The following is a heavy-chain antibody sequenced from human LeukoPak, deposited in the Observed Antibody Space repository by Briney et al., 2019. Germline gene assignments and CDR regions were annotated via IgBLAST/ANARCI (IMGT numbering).Heavy chain of an antibody. CDR1: GGSISSYY. CDR3: ARVDSSPHYFDY. D-gene: IGHD3-22*01. CDR2: IYYSGST. Sequence: PSETLSLTCTVSGGSISSYYWSWIRQPPGKGLEWIGYIYYSGSTYYNPSLKSRVTISADTSKNQFSLKLSSVTAADTAVYYCARVDSSPHYFDYWGQGTLVTVSS. V-gene: IGHV4-30-4*08. J-gene: IGHJ4*02.